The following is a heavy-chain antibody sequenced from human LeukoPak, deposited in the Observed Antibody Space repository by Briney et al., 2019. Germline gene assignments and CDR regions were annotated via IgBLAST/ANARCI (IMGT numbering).Heavy chain of an antibody. CDR2: ISRSGDTI. V-gene: IGHV3-11*04. CDR1: GGSFSGYY. Sequence: LSLTCAVYGGSFSGYYWSWIRQAPGKGLEWISYISRSGDTIDYADSVKGRFTISRDNAKNSLYLQMNSLRAEDTAVYYCARGSYYDSSGYYYWGQGTLVTVSS. J-gene: IGHJ4*02. CDR3: ARGSYYDSSGYYY. D-gene: IGHD3-22*01.